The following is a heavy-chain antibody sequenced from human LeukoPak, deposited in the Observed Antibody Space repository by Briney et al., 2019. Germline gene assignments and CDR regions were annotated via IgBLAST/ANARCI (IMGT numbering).Heavy chain of an antibody. CDR1: GFTVSSNY. CDR2: IYSAGST. J-gene: IGHJ5*02. D-gene: IGHD3-10*01. CDR3: ARATQRTTMVRGVTWFDP. Sequence: GGSLRLSCTASGFTVSSNYMNWVRQAPGKGLEWVSIIYSAGSTYYADSVKGRFTISRDNAKNSLYLQMNSLRAEDTAVYYCARATQRTTMVRGVTWFDPWGQGTLVTVSS. V-gene: IGHV3-66*01.